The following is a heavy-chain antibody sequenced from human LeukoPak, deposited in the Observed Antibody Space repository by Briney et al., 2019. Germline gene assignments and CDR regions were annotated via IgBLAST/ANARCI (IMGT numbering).Heavy chain of an antibody. CDR3: ARLQTVGAQNDAFGI. CDR1: GFTFSSYS. CDR2: ISTAGSYI. J-gene: IGHJ3*02. D-gene: IGHD3-16*01. Sequence: GGSLRLSCAASGFTFSSYSMNWVRQAPGKGLDWVSSISTAGSYIYYADSVKGRVTISGDNAKSSLYLQMNSLRAEDTAVYYCARLQTVGAQNDAFGIRGQGTMVTVSS. V-gene: IGHV3-21*01.